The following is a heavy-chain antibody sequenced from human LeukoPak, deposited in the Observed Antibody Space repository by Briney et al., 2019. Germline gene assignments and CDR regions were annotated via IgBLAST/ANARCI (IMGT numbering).Heavy chain of an antibody. CDR1: GFTFSRPA. D-gene: IGHD1-26*01. CDR3: TSDSGTYNWFDP. V-gene: IGHV3-73*01. J-gene: IGHJ5*02. Sequence: PGGSLTLSCAASGFTFSRPAIHWARQSSGKGLEWVRQIAKRDNDYATTPAYAASVKGRFTISRDYSINTAYLQMKSLKAEDTARYYCTSDSGTYNWFDPWGQGTLVTVSS. CDR2: IAKRDNDYAT.